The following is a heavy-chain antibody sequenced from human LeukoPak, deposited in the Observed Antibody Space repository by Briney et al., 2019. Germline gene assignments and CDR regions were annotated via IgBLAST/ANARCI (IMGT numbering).Heavy chain of an antibody. D-gene: IGHD2-21*02. Sequence: ASMKVSCKASGYTFTGYYMHWVRQAPGQGLEWMGWINPNSGGTNYAQKFQGRVTMTRDTSISTAYMELSRLRSDDTAVYYCARGGNCGGDCSDAFDIWGQGTMVTVSS. CDR1: GYTFTGYY. CDR2: INPNSGGT. V-gene: IGHV1-2*02. J-gene: IGHJ3*02. CDR3: ARGGNCGGDCSDAFDI.